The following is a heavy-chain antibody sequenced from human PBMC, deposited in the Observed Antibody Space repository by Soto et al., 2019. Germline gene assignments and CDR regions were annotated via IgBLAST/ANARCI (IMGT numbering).Heavy chain of an antibody. Sequence: QVQLVQSGAEVKKPGASVKVSCKTSGYTFTNFGLSWVRQAPGQGLEWMGWISAYNGNTNYAQNFQGRVTMTTDTSTGTGYMELRSLSSDDTAVYYCAGGGTPIDYWGQGTLVTVSS. D-gene: IGHD3-16*01. CDR2: ISAYNGNT. V-gene: IGHV1-18*01. J-gene: IGHJ4*02. CDR1: GYTFTNFG. CDR3: AGGGTPIDY.